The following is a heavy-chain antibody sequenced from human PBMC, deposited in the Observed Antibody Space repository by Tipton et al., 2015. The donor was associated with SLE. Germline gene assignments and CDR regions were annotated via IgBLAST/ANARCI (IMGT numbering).Heavy chain of an antibody. CDR1: GGSFSGYY. J-gene: IGHJ5*02. Sequence: TLSLTCAVYGGSFSGYYWSWIRQPPGKELERIGEINHSGSTNYNPSLKSRVTISVDTSKNQFSLKLSSVTAADTAVYYCAIYSGSYYGHWFDPWGQGTLVTVSS. CDR2: INHSGST. D-gene: IGHD1-26*01. V-gene: IGHV4-34*01. CDR3: AIYSGSYYGHWFDP.